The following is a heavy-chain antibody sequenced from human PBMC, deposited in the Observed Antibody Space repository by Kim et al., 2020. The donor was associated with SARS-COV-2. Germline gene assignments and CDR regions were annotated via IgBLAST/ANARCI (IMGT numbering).Heavy chain of an antibody. Sequence: SQTLSLTCTVSGGSISSYYWSWIRQPPGKGLEWIGYIYYSGSTNYNPSLKSRVTISVDTSKNQFSLKLSSVTAADTAVYYCARGHSYYDILTGWGSPNWF. CDR2: IYYSGST. V-gene: IGHV4-59*01. D-gene: IGHD3-9*01. J-gene: IGHJ5*01. CDR3: ARGHSYYDILTGWGSPNWF. CDR1: GGSISSYY.